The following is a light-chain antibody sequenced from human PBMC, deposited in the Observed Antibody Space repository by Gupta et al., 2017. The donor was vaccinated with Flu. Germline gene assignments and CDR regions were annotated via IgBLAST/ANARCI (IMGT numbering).Light chain of an antibody. CDR1: QSISDY. Sequence: DIQMTQSPSSLSASVGDRVTITCRASQSISDYLNWYQQKPGKAPKVLIYAASSLESGVPSRFSGSGSGTDFTLTIISLQPEDFAIYYCQQSDSSPYTFGQGTKLEVK. V-gene: IGKV1-39*01. CDR3: QQSDSSPYT. J-gene: IGKJ2*01. CDR2: AAS.